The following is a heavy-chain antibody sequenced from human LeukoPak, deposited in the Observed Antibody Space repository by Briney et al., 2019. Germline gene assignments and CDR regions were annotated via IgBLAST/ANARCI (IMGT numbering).Heavy chain of an antibody. D-gene: IGHD2-2*01. CDR2: ISGSDGST. Sequence: PGGSLRLSCAASGFTFSSYAMSWVRQAPGKGLEWVLAISGSDGSTYYADSVKGRFTISRDDSQNTLYLQMNSLSAEDTAVYYCAKVETSGGANCYALDYWGQGTLVTVSS. CDR3: AKVETSGGANCYALDY. CDR1: GFTFSSYA. J-gene: IGHJ4*02. V-gene: IGHV3-23*01.